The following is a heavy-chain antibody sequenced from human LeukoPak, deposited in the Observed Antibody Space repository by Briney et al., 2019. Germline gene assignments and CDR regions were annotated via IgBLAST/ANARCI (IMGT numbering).Heavy chain of an antibody. CDR1: GYTFTGYY. J-gene: IGHJ4*02. D-gene: IGHD1-26*01. CDR3: ARLGGSYSGDFDY. Sequence: ASVKVSCEASGYTFTGYYMHWVRQAPGQGLEWMGWINPNSGGTNYAQKFQGRVTMTRDTSISTAYMELSRLRSDDTAVYYCARLGGSYSGDFDYWGQGTLVTVSS. V-gene: IGHV1-2*02. CDR2: INPNSGGT.